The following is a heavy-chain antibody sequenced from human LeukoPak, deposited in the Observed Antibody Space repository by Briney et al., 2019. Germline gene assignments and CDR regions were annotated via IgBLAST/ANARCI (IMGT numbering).Heavy chain of an antibody. V-gene: IGHV1-46*01. Sequence: ASVKVSCKASGYSFTRYFIHWVRQAPGQGLEWMGIIIPSDGSTSYAQKFQGRVTMTRDTSTSTVYMELSSLRSEDTAVYYCARDRGEQPPPTYFDYWGQGTLVTVSS. CDR3: ARDRGEQPPPTYFDY. CDR1: GYSFTRYF. CDR2: IIPSDGST. D-gene: IGHD1-26*01. J-gene: IGHJ4*02.